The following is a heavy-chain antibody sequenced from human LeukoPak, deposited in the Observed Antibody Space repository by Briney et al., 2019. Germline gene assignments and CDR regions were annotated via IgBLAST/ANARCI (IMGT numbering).Heavy chain of an antibody. CDR1: GGSFSGYY. Sequence: SETLSLTCAVYGGSFSGYYWSWIRQPPGKGLEWIGEINHSGSTNYNPSLKSRVTISVDTSKNQFSLKLSSVTAPDTAVYYCARDRRSIIAARPRNWFDPWGQGTLVTVSS. D-gene: IGHD6-6*01. CDR2: INHSGST. CDR3: ARDRRSIIAARPRNWFDP. V-gene: IGHV4-34*01. J-gene: IGHJ5*02.